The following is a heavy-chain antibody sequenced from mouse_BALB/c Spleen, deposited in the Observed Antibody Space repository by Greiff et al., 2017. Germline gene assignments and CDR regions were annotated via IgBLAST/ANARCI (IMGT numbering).Heavy chain of an antibody. D-gene: IGHD1-1*01. CDR2: IDPYNGGT. J-gene: IGHJ3*01. CDR3: ASSYYGFAY. V-gene: IGHV1S135*01. CDR1: GYSFTDYN. Sequence: VQLQQSGPGLVKPGASGKVSCTASGYSFTDYNMYWVKQTHGKSLEWIGYIDPYNGGTSYNQKFKGKATLTDDKSSSTAFMHLNSLTSEDSAVYYCASSYYGFAYWGQGTLVTVSA.